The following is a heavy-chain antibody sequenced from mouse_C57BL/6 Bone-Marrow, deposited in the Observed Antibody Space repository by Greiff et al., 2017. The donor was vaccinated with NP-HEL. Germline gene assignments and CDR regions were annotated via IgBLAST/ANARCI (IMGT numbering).Heavy chain of an antibody. CDR3: ANWDRYYAMDY. D-gene: IGHD4-1*01. CDR2: INPYNGGT. Sequence: VHVKQSGPVLVKPGASVKMSCKASGYTFTDYYMNWVKQSHGKSLEWIGVINPYNGGTSYNQKFKGKATLTVDKSSSTAYMELNSLTSEDSAVYYCANWDRYYAMDYWGQGTSVTVSS. CDR1: GYTFTDYY. V-gene: IGHV1-19*01. J-gene: IGHJ4*01.